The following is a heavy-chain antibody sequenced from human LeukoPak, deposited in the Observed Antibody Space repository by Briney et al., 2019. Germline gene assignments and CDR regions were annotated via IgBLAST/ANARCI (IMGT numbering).Heavy chain of an antibody. D-gene: IGHD2-2*01. CDR1: GGSISSYY. CDR2: IYYSGST. CDR3: VTVPAARGGAFDI. J-gene: IGHJ3*02. V-gene: IGHV4-59*01. Sequence: SETLSLTCTVSGGSISSYYWSWIRQPPGKGLEWIGYIYYSGSTNYNPSLKSRVTISVDTSKNQFSLKLSSVTAADTAVYYCVTVPAARGGAFDIWGQGTMVTVSS.